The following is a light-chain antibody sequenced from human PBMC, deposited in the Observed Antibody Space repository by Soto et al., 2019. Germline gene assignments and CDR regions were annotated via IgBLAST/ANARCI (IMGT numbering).Light chain of an antibody. CDR2: GAS. CDR3: QQHSKWPLT. V-gene: IGKV3-15*01. Sequence: EIVMTQSPATLSVSPGERATISCRARQTVSPYLALYQQKPGQAPSLLIYGASTRATGVPARFSGSGSGTEFTLTISSLQSEDVAVYYCQQHSKWPLTFGGGTKVDIK. J-gene: IGKJ4*01. CDR1: QTVSPY.